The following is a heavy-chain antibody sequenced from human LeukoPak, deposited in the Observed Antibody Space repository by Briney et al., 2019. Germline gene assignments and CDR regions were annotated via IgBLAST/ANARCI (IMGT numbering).Heavy chain of an antibody. CDR1: GYTFTSYG. V-gene: IGHV1-18*01. D-gene: IGHD3-22*01. CDR3: ARYINYYDSSGYYYIGRGYYFDY. CDR2: ISACNGNT. Sequence: ASVKVSCKASGYTFTSYGISWVRQAPGQGLEWMGWISACNGNTNYAQKLQGRVTMTTDTSTSTAYMELRSLRSDDTAVYYCARYINYYDSSGYYYIGRGYYFDYWGQGTLVTVSS. J-gene: IGHJ4*02.